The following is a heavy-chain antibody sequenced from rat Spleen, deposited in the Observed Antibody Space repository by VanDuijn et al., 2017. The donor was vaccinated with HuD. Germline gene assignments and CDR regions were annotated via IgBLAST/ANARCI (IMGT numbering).Heavy chain of an antibody. V-gene: IGHV5-25*01. D-gene: IGHD1-12*01. Sequence: EVQLVESGGGLVQPGRSMKLSCAASGFTFSNYGMAWVRQAPKKGLEWVAYISYDGGSTYYRDSVKGRFTISRNNAKSTLYLQMDSLRSEDTATYYCARQTRISFDYWGQGVMVTVSS. CDR3: ARQTRISFDY. CDR2: ISYDGGST. J-gene: IGHJ2*01. CDR1: GFTFSNYG.